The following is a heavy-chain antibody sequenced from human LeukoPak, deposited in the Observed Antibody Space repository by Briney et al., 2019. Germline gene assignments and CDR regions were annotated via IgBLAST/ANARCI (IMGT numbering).Heavy chain of an antibody. CDR1: GFTFSSYE. CDR3: ARAYGAAFDY. CDR2: ISSSGSTK. D-gene: IGHD4-17*01. Sequence: GGSLRLSCAASGFTFSSYEMNWVRQAPGKGLEWVSYISSSGSTKYYAAPVKGRFTISRDNAKNSLYLQMNSLRAEDTAVYYCARAYGAAFDYWGQGTLVTVSS. J-gene: IGHJ4*02. V-gene: IGHV3-48*03.